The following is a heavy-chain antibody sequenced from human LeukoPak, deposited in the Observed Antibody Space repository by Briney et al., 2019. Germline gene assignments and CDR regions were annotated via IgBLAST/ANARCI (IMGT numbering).Heavy chain of an antibody. V-gene: IGHV1-8*02. D-gene: IGHD3-9*01. J-gene: IGHJ5*02. CDR2: MNPNSGNT. CDR3: ARGYYDILTGYYLNHPPNNWFDP. Sequence: GASVKVSCKASGYTFTGYFMHWVRQATGQGLEWMGWMNPNSGNTGYAQKFQGRVTMTRNTSISTAYMELSSLRSEDTAVYYCARGYYDILTGYYLNHPPNNWFDPWGQGTLVTVSS. CDR1: GYTFTGYF.